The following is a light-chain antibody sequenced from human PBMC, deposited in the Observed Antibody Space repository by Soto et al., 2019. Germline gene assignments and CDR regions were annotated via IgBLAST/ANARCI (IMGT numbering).Light chain of an antibody. J-gene: IGKJ1*01. V-gene: IGKV1-27*01. CDR1: QGISSY. CDR2: AAS. CDR3: QQYEKWPWT. Sequence: DIQMTQSPSSLSASVGVRVTITCRASQGISSYLAWYQQKPGQVPKLLIYAASTLQSGVPSRFSGSGSGTDFTLTISSLQPEDFAVYYCQQYEKWPWTFGQGTKVDIK.